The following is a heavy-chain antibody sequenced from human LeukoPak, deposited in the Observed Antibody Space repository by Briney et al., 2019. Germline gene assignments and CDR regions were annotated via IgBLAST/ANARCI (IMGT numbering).Heavy chain of an antibody. CDR3: ARGDGYNPFDY. V-gene: IGHV3-74*01. CDR2: INSDGSST. D-gene: IGHD5-24*01. J-gene: IGHJ4*02. CDR1: GFTFSSYW. Sequence: GGSLRLSCAASGFTFSSYWMHWVRQAPAKGLVWVSRINSDGSSTSYADSVKGRFTISRDNAKNTLYLQMNSLRAEDTAVYYCARGDGYNPFDYWGQGTLVTVSS.